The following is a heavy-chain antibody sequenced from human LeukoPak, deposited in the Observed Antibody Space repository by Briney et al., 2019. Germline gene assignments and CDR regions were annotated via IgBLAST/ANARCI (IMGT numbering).Heavy chain of an antibody. J-gene: IGHJ4*02. CDR1: GYTFTSYY. V-gene: IGHV1-46*01. D-gene: IGHD4-17*01. CDR2: INPSGGST. Sequence: GASVKVSCKASGYTFTSYYMHWVRQAPGQGLEWMGIINPSGGSTSYAQKFQGRVTMTRDTSTSTVYMELSSLRSEDTAVYYCAKRPSDYGDYVSYFDYWGRGTLVTVSS. CDR3: AKRPSDYGDYVSYFDY.